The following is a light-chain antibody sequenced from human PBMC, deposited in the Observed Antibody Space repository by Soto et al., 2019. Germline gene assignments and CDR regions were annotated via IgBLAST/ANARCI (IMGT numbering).Light chain of an antibody. CDR1: QSVSIND. Sequence: EIVLTQSPGTLSLSPGERATLSCRASQSVSINDLAWYQQKPGQAPRLLIYGASIRATGIPDRFSGSGSGTDFTLTTSSLQPDDFATYYCQQYNSYSTTFGQGTKVDTK. CDR3: QQYNSYSTT. V-gene: IGKV3-20*01. J-gene: IGKJ1*01. CDR2: GAS.